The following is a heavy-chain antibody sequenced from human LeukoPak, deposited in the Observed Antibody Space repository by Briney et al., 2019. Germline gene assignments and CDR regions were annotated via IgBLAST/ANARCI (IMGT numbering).Heavy chain of an antibody. V-gene: IGHV1-69*05. Sequence: SVKVSCKASGGTFSSYAISWVRQAPGQGLEWMGRIIPIFGTANYAQKFQGRVTITTDESTSTPYMELSSLRSEDTAVYYCARVSIAAAFNWFDPWGQGTLVTVSS. CDR2: IIPIFGTA. CDR3: ARVSIAAAFNWFDP. D-gene: IGHD6-13*01. CDR1: GGTFSSYA. J-gene: IGHJ5*02.